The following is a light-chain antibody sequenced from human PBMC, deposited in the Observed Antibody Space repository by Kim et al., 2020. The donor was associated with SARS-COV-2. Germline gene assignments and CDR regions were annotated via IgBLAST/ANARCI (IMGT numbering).Light chain of an antibody. Sequence: TVSATGTRRDVGGYTCVSWYQHTPDKAPKLMIFDVSKRPSGVSDRFSGSKSGNTPSLTVSGLQDEDEAEYYCSSYAGSNNYVIFGGGTKLTI. CDR1: RRDVGGYTC. J-gene: IGLJ2*01. CDR3: SSYAGSNNYVI. CDR2: DVS. V-gene: IGLV2-8*01.